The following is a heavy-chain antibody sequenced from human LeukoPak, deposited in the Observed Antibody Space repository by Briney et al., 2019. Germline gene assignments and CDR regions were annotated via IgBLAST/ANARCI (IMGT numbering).Heavy chain of an antibody. D-gene: IGHD6-13*01. CDR1: GLTFSSHW. CDR3: TTDPDPIAAAANYFDY. Sequence: PGGSLRLSCAASGLTFSSHWMHWVRQAPGKGLEWVGRIKSKTDGGTTDYAAPVKGRFTISRDDSKNTLYLQMNSLKTEDTAVYYCTTDPDPIAAAANYFDYWGQGTLVTVSS. V-gene: IGHV3-15*01. CDR2: IKSKTDGGTT. J-gene: IGHJ4*02.